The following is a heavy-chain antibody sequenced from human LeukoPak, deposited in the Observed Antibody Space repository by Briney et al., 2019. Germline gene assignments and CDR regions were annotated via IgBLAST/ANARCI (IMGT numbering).Heavy chain of an antibody. CDR1: GFTFSSYW. D-gene: IGHD3-22*01. CDR3: VRGRYYYDSTH. V-gene: IGHV3-7*01. CDR2: IKEDGSEK. J-gene: IGHJ4*02. Sequence: GGSLRLSCAASGFTFSSYWMSWVRQVPVKGLEWVANIKEDGSEKHFVDSVKGRFTISRDNAKNSLYLQMNSLRAEDTAVYYCVRGRYYYDSTHWGQGTLVTVSS.